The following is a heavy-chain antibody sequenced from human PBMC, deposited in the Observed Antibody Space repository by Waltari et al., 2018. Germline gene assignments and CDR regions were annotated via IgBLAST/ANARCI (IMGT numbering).Heavy chain of an antibody. CDR3: ARVDTAMIDAFDI. V-gene: IGHV4-39*07. CDR1: GGSISSSSSY. D-gene: IGHD5-18*01. CDR2: IYYSGST. Sequence: QLQLQESGPGLVKPSETLSLTCTVSGGSISSSSSYWGWIRQPPGKGLEWIGSIYYSGSTYYNPSLKSRVTISVDTSKNQFSLKLSSVTAADTAVYYCARVDTAMIDAFDIWGQGTMVTVSS. J-gene: IGHJ3*02.